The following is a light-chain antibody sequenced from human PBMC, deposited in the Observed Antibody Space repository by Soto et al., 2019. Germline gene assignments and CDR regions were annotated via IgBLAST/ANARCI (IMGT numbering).Light chain of an antibody. Sequence: EILMTQAPATLSASPGARATLACRASQSVGHGLAWYQQKPGKAPRFLIYGASNLAAGVPSRFSGSGSGTEFTLSISSLQSDDFATYYCQHYKSYPLTFGQGTRLEIK. CDR2: GAS. J-gene: IGKJ5*01. CDR1: QSVGHG. V-gene: IGKV1-5*01. CDR3: QHYKSYPLT.